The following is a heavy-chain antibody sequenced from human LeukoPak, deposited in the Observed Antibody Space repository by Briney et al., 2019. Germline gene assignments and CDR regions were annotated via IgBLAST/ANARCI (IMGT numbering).Heavy chain of an antibody. D-gene: IGHD6-13*01. CDR1: GGSISSYY. J-gene: IGHJ4*02. CDR2: IYYSGST. CDR3: ARGGDSSTLTLDY. Sequence: SETLSLTCTASGGSISSYYCSWIRQPPGKGLEWIGYIYYSGSTNYNPSLKSRFTISVDTSKNQFSLKLSSVTAADTAVYYCARGGDSSTLTLDYWGQGTLVTVSS. V-gene: IGHV4-59*01.